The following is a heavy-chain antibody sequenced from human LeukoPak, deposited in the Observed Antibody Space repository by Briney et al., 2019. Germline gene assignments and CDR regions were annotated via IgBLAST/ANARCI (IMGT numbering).Heavy chain of an antibody. J-gene: IGHJ6*03. CDR1: GFTFSSYG. CDR2: ISGSGGST. CDR3: AKGRAESYFYYYMDV. V-gene: IGHV3-23*01. D-gene: IGHD1-14*01. Sequence: GGSLRLSCAASGFTFSSYGMSWVRQAPGKGLEWVSAISGSGGSTYYADSVKGRFTISRDNSKNTLYLQMSSLRAEDTAVYYCAKGRAESYFYYYMDVWGKGTTVTISS.